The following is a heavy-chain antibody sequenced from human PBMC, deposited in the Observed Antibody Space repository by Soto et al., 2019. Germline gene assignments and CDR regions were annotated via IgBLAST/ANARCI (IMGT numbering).Heavy chain of an antibody. CDR3: AGADGITTTCHWGPVY. V-gene: IGHV3-11*01. D-gene: IGHD3-10*01. Sequence: GGSLRLSCAASGFTFSDYYMTWIRQVPGKGLEWVSYINSSGSTIYYADSVKGRFTISRDNTKNSLYLQMNSLRAEDTAVYYCAGADGITTTCHWGPVYWGQGTLVTVAS. CDR1: GFTFSDYY. CDR2: INSSGSTI. J-gene: IGHJ4*02.